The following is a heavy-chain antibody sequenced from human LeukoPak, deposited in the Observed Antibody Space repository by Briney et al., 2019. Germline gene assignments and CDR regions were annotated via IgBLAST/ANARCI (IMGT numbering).Heavy chain of an antibody. CDR1: GFTFSDYY. V-gene: IGHV3-11*04. Sequence: PGGSLRLSCTASGFTFSDYYMTWIRQAPGKGLEWLSYISGSGSTMSYVDSVKGRFTISRDNAKNTLYLQMNSLRAEDTAVYYCARVGGLRSPENYWGQGTLVTVSS. J-gene: IGHJ4*02. CDR2: ISGSGSTM. D-gene: IGHD3-16*01. CDR3: ARVGGLRSPENY.